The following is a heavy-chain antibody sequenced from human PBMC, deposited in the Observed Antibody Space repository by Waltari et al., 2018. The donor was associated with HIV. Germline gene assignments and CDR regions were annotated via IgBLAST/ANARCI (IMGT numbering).Heavy chain of an antibody. CDR2: IYPSGST. V-gene: IGHV4-4*07. CDR3: ARGAGELQGRAFDY. CDR1: GGSISSYY. J-gene: IGHJ4*02. Sequence: QVQLQESGPGLVKPSATLSLPCSVPGGSISSYYCSWTRPPAGKGPEWIGRIYPSGSTNYSPSLKSRVTLSVDTSKNQFSLKLMSVIAADTAMYYCARGAGELQGRAFDYWGQGTLVTVSS. D-gene: IGHD1-7*01.